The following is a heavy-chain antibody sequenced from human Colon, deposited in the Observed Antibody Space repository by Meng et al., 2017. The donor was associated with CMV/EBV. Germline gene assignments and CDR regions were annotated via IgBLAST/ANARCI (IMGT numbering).Heavy chain of an antibody. CDR2: IYWDDDK. J-gene: IGHJ4*02. CDR3: ALPKGDY. CDR1: GFSLSTHGVS. Sequence: LTLTCPFSGFSLSTHGVSVGWIRQPPGKALEWPALIYWDDDKRYRSSLKSRLTITKDTSKNQVVLTMSNMDPLDTATYYCALPKGDYWGQGILVTVSS. V-gene: IGHV2-5*02.